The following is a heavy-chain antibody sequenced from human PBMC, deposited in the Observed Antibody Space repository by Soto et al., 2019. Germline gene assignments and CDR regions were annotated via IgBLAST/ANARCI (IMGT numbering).Heavy chain of an antibody. J-gene: IGHJ6*02. CDR1: GFPFTSYA. CDR3: AGEHDGLDV. Sequence: QVQLVESGGGVVQPGRSLTLSCAASGFPFTSYAIHWVRQAPGKGLEWVAVISHDGGIKHYADSVKGRFTISRDNSKNTLYLQMNSLRDEDTAVEPWAGEHDGLDVWGQGTTVTVAS. CDR2: ISHDGGIK. D-gene: IGHD1-1*01. V-gene: IGHV3-30-3*01.